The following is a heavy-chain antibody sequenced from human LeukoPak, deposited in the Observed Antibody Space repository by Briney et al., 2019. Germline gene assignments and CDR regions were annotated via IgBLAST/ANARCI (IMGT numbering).Heavy chain of an antibody. CDR2: IYYSGST. Sequence: SETLSLTCTVSGGSISSSSYYWGWIRQPPGKGLEWIGSIYYSGSTYYDPSLKSRVTISVDTSKNQFSLKLSSVTAADTAVYYCARSRSAAFDSWGQGTLVTVPS. V-gene: IGHV4-39*07. J-gene: IGHJ4*02. CDR1: GGSISSSSYY. CDR3: ARSRSAAFDS. D-gene: IGHD2-15*01.